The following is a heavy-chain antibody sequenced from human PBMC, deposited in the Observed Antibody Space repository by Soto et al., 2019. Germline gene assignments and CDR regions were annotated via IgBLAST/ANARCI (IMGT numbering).Heavy chain of an antibody. J-gene: IGHJ1*01. Sequence: SETLSLTCAVYGGSFSGYYWSWIRQPPGKGLEWIGEINHSGSTNYNPSLKSRVTISLDTSKNQFSLKLSSVTAADTAVYYCARGRLELLWFGESRQRYALRGQGTPVLVSS. CDR3: ARGRLELLWFGESRQRYAL. CDR1: GGSFSGYY. V-gene: IGHV4-34*01. D-gene: IGHD3-10*01. CDR2: INHSGST.